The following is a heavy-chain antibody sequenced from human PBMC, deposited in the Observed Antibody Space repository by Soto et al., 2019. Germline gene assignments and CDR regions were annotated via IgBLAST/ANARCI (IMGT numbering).Heavy chain of an antibody. Sequence: SETLSLTCTVSGGSVSSGSYYWSWIRQPPGKGLEWIGYIYYSGSTNYNPSLKSRVTISVDTSKNQFSLKLSSVTAADTAVYYCARGADDSSGYYYFDYWGQGTLVTVSS. J-gene: IGHJ4*02. D-gene: IGHD3-22*01. CDR1: GGSVSSGSYY. CDR3: ARGADDSSGYYYFDY. V-gene: IGHV4-61*01. CDR2: IYYSGST.